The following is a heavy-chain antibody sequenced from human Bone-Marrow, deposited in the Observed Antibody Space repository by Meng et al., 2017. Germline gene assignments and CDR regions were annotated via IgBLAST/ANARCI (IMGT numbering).Heavy chain of an antibody. CDR2: INAGNGDR. CDR1: GYLFTSYP. D-gene: IGHD3-10*01. J-gene: IGHJ4*02. V-gene: IGHV1-3*01. CDR3: ARDLVLGENFRFDY. Sequence: ASVKVSCKASGYLFTSYPIYWVRQTPGQSLQWMGWINAGNGDRRYSQSFQGRLTITSDTSANTAYLELSSLRSEDTAVYYCARDLVLGENFRFDYWGQGTRVTGSS.